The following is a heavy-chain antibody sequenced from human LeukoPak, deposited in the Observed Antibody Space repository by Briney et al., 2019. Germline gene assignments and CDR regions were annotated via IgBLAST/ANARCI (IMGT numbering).Heavy chain of an antibody. CDR1: GFTFSDYA. J-gene: IGHJ4*02. Sequence: GGSLRLSCAASGFTFSDYAMNWVRQAPGKGLEWVSYITSSSGTIYYADSVKGRFTISRDNAENSLYLQMNSLRAEDTAVYYCARDTSSGWYLTHWGQGTLVTVSP. V-gene: IGHV3-48*01. CDR3: ARDTSSGWYLTH. CDR2: ITSSSGTI. D-gene: IGHD6-19*01.